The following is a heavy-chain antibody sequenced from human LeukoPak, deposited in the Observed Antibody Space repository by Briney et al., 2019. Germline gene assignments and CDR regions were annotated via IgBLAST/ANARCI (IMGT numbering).Heavy chain of an antibody. CDR3: TAGLGKSDFDY. Sequence: GGSLRLSCAASGFSFTNAWMSWVRQAPGKGLEWVARIKSKTDGGTTDYAAPVKGRFTISTDDSKNTLYLQMNSLKTEDTAVYYCTAGLGKSDFDYWGQGTLVTVSS. V-gene: IGHV3-15*01. J-gene: IGHJ4*02. CDR2: IKSKTDGGTT. D-gene: IGHD7-27*01. CDR1: GFSFTNAW.